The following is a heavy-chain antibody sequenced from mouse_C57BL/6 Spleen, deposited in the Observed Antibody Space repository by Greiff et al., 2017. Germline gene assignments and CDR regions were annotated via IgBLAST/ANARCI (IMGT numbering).Heavy chain of an antibody. CDR3: SSGYYVVFAY. Sequence: VQLVESGPELVKPGASVKLSCKASAYTFTSYDINWVKQRPGPGLEWIGWIYPRDGSTTYNEKFKGKATLTVDTSSSAAYMDIHSLTSEDSAVYFCSSGYYVVFAYWGQGTLVTVSA. V-gene: IGHV1-85*01. CDR2: IYPRDGST. J-gene: IGHJ3*01. D-gene: IGHD2-3*01. CDR1: AYTFTSYD.